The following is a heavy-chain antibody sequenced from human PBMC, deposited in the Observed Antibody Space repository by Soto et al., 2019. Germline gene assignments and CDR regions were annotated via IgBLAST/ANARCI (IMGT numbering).Heavy chain of an antibody. CDR2: IGSGSP. J-gene: IGHJ5*02. CDR1: GFTFSGYA. Sequence: EVPLLESGGGLVQPGGSLRLSCAASGFTFSGYAMSWVRQAPGKGLEWVSAIGSGSPFYADSVKGRFTISRDNANSMRYLQMNSLRADDTAVYFCAQDLGSSWYHYNSFAPGGQGTLVTVSS. CDR3: AQDLGSSWYHYNSFAP. D-gene: IGHD6-13*01. V-gene: IGHV3-23*01.